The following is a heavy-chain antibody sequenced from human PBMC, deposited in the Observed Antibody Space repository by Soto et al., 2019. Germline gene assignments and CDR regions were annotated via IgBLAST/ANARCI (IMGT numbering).Heavy chain of an antibody. Sequence: QITLKESGPTLVKPTQTLTLTCTFSGFSLSTSRVGVAWIRQPPGKALEWLALIYWDDDKRYSPSLKSRLTIPKDTSNNQVVLTMTNMDPVDTATYYCAHLGGGYFAYWGQGTLVSVSS. J-gene: IGHJ4*02. CDR1: GFSLSTSRVG. D-gene: IGHD3-16*01. CDR2: IYWDDDK. CDR3: AHLGGGYFAY. V-gene: IGHV2-5*02.